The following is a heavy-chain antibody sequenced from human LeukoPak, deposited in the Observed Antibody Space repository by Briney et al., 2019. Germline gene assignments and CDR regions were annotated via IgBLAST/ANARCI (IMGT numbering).Heavy chain of an antibody. CDR3: ARTYDSSGPFGY. D-gene: IGHD3-22*01. Sequence: GGSLRLSCAASGFTLSSYWMHWVRQAPGKGLVWVSRINSDGSSTSYADSVKGRFAISRDNAKNTLYPQMNSLRAEDTAVYYCARTYDSSGPFGYWGQGTLVTVSS. V-gene: IGHV3-74*01. J-gene: IGHJ4*02. CDR1: GFTLSSYW. CDR2: INSDGSST.